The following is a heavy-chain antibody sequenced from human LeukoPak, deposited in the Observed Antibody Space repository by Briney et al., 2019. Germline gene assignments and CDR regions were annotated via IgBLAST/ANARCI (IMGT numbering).Heavy chain of an antibody. CDR1: GGSISSYY. CDR3: ARDDGYFDN. V-gene: IGHV4-59*12. J-gene: IGHJ4*02. D-gene: IGHD5-24*01. CDR2: IYYSGST. Sequence: PSETLSLTCTVSGGSISSYYWSWIRQPPGKGLEWIGYIYYSGSTNYNPSLKSRVTISVDTSKNQFSLKLSSVTAADTAVYFCARDDGYFDNWGQGTLVPVSS.